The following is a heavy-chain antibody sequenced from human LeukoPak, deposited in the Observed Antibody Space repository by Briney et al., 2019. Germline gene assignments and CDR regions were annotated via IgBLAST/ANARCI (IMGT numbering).Heavy chain of an antibody. Sequence: SETLSLTCTVSGGPISSYYWSWIRQPPGKGLEWIGYIYYSGSTNYNPSLKSRVTISVDTSKNQFSLKLSSVTAADTAVYYCARTYYYGSGSRRWFDPWGQGTLVTVSS. CDR1: GGPISSYY. J-gene: IGHJ5*02. V-gene: IGHV4-59*01. CDR2: IYYSGST. D-gene: IGHD3-10*01. CDR3: ARTYYYGSGSRRWFDP.